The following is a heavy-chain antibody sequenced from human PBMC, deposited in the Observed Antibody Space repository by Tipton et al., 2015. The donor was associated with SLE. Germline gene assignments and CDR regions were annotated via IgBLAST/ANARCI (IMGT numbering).Heavy chain of an antibody. D-gene: IGHD6-6*01. V-gene: IGHV4-4*09. CDR1: GGSIYTYY. Sequence: TLSLTCTVSGGSIYTYYWSWIRQPPGKGLEWIGYIYTSGSTNYNPSLKTRITMSVDTSKNQFSLKLSSVTAADTAVYYCARGGPSSSYYWGQGTLVTVSS. J-gene: IGHJ4*02. CDR3: ARGGPSSSYY. CDR2: IYTSGST.